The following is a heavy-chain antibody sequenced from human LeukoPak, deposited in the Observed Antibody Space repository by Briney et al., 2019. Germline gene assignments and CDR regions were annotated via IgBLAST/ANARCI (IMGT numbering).Heavy chain of an antibody. Sequence: PGRSLRLSCAASGFTFSRYGMHWVRQAPGKGLEWVAVISYDGSNKYYADSVKGRFTISRDNSKNTLYLQMNSLRGEDTAVYFCAKDQDTYGSVYYFDYWGQGTLVTVSS. CDR1: GFTFSRYG. J-gene: IGHJ4*02. D-gene: IGHD4-17*01. CDR3: AKDQDTYGSVYYFDY. V-gene: IGHV3-30*18. CDR2: ISYDGSNK.